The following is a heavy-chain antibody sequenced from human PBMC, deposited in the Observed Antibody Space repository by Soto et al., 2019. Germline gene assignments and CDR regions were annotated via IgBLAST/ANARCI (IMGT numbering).Heavy chain of an antibody. CDR3: AYLGYCSGGSRWVPGY. CDR2: ISSGSSSI. Sequence: GGSLRLSCAASGFTFSNYSMNWVRQAPGKGLEWVSYISSGSSSIHYADSVKGRFTISRDNAKNSLYLQMNSLRAEDTAVYYCAYLGYCSGGSRWVPGYWGQGTLVTVSS. V-gene: IGHV3-48*01. D-gene: IGHD2-15*01. CDR1: GFTFSNYS. J-gene: IGHJ4*02.